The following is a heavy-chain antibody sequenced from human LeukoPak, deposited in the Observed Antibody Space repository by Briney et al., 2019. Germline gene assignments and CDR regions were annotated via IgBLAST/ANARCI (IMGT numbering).Heavy chain of an antibody. CDR3: ARELSTIFGVVIPYWYFDL. CDR1: GVSISSGGYY. V-gene: IGHV4-30-2*01. J-gene: IGHJ2*01. Sequence: PSETLSLTCTVSGVSISSGGYYWRWLRQPPGKGLEWIGYIYHSGSTYYNPSLKSRVTISVDRSKNQFSLKLSSVTAADTAVYYCARELSTIFGVVIPYWYFDLWGRGTLVTVSS. CDR2: IYHSGST. D-gene: IGHD3-3*01.